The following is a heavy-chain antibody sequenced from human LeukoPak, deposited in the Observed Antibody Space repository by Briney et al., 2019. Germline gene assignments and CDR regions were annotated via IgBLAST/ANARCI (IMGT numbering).Heavy chain of an antibody. CDR3: AKDGYRGYYYYGMDV. Sequence: SGGSLRLSWAASGFTFSSYNMNWVRQAPGKGLEWVSSITTSSNYVEYADSVKGRFTISRDNAKNSLYLQMNSLRAEDTALYYCAKDGYRGYYYYGMDVWGQGTTVTVSS. CDR2: ITTSSNYV. J-gene: IGHJ6*02. V-gene: IGHV3-21*04. CDR1: GFTFSSYN. D-gene: IGHD5-24*01.